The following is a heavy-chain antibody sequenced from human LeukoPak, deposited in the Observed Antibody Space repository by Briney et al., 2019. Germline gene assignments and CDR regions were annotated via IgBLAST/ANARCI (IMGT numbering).Heavy chain of an antibody. CDR3: STLTSRGLSDS. J-gene: IGHJ4*02. Sequence: GGSLRLSCAVSGLTFSHAWMNWVRQAPGKGLEWVGRIKSKADGETIDYAAPVKGRFTFSRDDSKNMLYLQMNSLKSEDTAVYYCSTLTSRGLSDSWGQGTLVTVSS. CDR2: IKSKADGETI. CDR1: GLTFSHAW. V-gene: IGHV3-15*07. D-gene: IGHD1-20*01.